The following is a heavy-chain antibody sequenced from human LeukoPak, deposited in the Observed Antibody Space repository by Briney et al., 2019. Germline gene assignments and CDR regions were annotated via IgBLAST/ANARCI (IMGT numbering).Heavy chain of an antibody. CDR1: GGSINRYY. CDR2: IYYSGTT. D-gene: IGHD6-13*01. V-gene: IGHV4-59*01. Sequence: PSETVSLTCSVSGGSINRYYWNWVRQPPGKGLEWIGYIYYSGTTNYNPSLKSRVTISVDTSKNQFSLKLSSVTAADTAVYYCARGVYIAAAQYAYWGQGTLVTVSS. J-gene: IGHJ4*02. CDR3: ARGVYIAAAQYAY.